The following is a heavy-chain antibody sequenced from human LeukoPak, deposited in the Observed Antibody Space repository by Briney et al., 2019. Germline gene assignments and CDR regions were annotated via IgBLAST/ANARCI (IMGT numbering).Heavy chain of an antibody. CDR2: ISSSSSTI. CDR1: GFTFSSYS. J-gene: IGHJ4*02. CDR3: ARGTVAEGFDY. D-gene: IGHD6-19*01. V-gene: IGHV3-48*02. Sequence: HSGGSLRLSCAASGFTFSSYSMNWVRQAPGKGLEWVSYISSSSSTIYYADSVKGRFTISRDNAKNSLYLHMNSLRDEDTAVYYCARGTVAEGFDYWGQGTLVTVSS.